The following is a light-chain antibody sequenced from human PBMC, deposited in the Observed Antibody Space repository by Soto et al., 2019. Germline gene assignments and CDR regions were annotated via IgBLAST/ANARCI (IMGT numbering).Light chain of an antibody. V-gene: IGKV3-20*01. CDR2: GTS. CDR3: QKYGSSPLT. J-gene: IGKJ4*01. Sequence: EIVLTQSPGTLSLSPGERATLSCRASQSVSSSYIAWFQQKPGQAPRLLIFGTSNRATGIPDRFSGSGSGTDFTLTISRLEPGDFAVYYCQKYGSSPLTFGGGTKVEIK. CDR1: QSVSSSY.